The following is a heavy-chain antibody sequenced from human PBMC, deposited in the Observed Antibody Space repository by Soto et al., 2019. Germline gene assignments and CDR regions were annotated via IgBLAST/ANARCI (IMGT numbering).Heavy chain of an antibody. CDR3: ARGRSSTVDGMDV. D-gene: IGHD6-13*01. V-gene: IGHV3-33*01. Sequence: PGGSLRLSCAASGFTFSRYGMHWVRQAPGKGLEWVAVIWYDGSDKYYADSVKGRFTISRDNSKNTLYLQMNSLRAEDTALYYCARGRSSTVDGMDVWGQGTTVTVSS. CDR1: GFTFSRYG. CDR2: IWYDGSDK. J-gene: IGHJ6*02.